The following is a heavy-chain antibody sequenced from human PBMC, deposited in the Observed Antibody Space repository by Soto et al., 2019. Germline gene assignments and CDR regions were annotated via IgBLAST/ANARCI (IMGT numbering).Heavy chain of an antibody. CDR1: GFTFSSYS. CDR3: ARDGDYYDSSGYYYYYYYYGMDV. V-gene: IGHV3-21*01. J-gene: IGHJ6*02. Sequence: GESLKISCAASGFTFSSYSMNWVRQAPGKGLEWVSSISSSSSYIYYADSVKGRFTISRDNAKNSLYLQMNSLRAEDTAVYYCARDGDYYDSSGYYYYYYYYGMDVWGQGTTVTVSS. CDR2: ISSSSSYI. D-gene: IGHD3-22*01.